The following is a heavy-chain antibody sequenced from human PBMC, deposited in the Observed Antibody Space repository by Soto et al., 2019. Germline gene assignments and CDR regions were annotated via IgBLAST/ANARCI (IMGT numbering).Heavy chain of an antibody. CDR2: IWYDGSNK. Sequence: QVQLVESGGGVVQPGRSLRLSCAASGFTFSSYGMHWVRQAPGKGLEWVAVIWYDGSNKYYADSVKGRFTISRDNSKNTLYLQMNSLRSEDTAEYYCARDEYSSGWYPDYWGQGTLVTVSS. CDR1: GFTFSSYG. V-gene: IGHV3-33*01. D-gene: IGHD6-19*01. J-gene: IGHJ4*02. CDR3: ARDEYSSGWYPDY.